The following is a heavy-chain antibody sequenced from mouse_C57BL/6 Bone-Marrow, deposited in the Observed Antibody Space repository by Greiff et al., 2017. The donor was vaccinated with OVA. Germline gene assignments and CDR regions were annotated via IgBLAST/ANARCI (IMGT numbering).Heavy chain of an antibody. D-gene: IGHD1-1*01. J-gene: IGHJ4*01. CDR2: IWTGGGT. CDR1: GFSLTSYA. V-gene: IGHV2-9-1*01. Sequence: VKLVESGPGLVAPSQSLSITCTVSGFSLTSYAISWVRQPPGKGLEWLGVIWTGGGTNYNSALKSRLSISKDNSKSQVFLKMNSLQTDDTARYYCARKITTVGLDAMDYWGQGTSVTVSS. CDR3: ARKITTVGLDAMDY.